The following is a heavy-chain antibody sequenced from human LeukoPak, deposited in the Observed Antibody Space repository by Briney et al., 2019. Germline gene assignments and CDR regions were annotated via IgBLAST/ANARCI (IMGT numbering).Heavy chain of an antibody. Sequence: GGSLRLSCAASGFTFSSYAMSCVRQAPGKGLEWVSTISNNGGSTYYADSVKGRFTISRDNSKNTVYLQMNSLRVEDTAPYYCAKDFDYWGQGTLVTVSS. CDR1: GFTFSSYA. V-gene: IGHV3-23*01. CDR3: AKDFDY. CDR2: ISNNGGST. J-gene: IGHJ4*02.